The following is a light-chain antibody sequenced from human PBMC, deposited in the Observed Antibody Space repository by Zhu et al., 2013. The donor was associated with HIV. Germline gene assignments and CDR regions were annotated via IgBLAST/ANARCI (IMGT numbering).Light chain of an antibody. Sequence: EIVLTQSPATLSLSPGERATLSCRASQSVSRNYLAWYQQRLGQAPRLLVYGASNRATDIPDRFSGSGSGTDFTLTISSLEPEDFVVYYCQQYGASPLTFGGGTKVEI. J-gene: IGKJ4*01. CDR1: QSVSRNY. CDR3: QQYGASPLT. CDR2: GAS. V-gene: IGKV3-20*01.